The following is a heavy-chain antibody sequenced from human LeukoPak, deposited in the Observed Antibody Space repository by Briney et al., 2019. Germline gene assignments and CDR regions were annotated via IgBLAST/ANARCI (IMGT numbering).Heavy chain of an antibody. Sequence: SQTLSLTCTVSGGSINSGGYFWSWLRQDPGKGLEWIGYIHDSGSTFYNPSLKSRVTTSIDTSKNQFSLKLRPVTAADTAVYYCARAPGSSTTSFYMDVWGKGTTVTVSS. CDR3: ARAPGSSTTSFYMDV. CDR1: GGSINSGGYF. J-gene: IGHJ6*03. D-gene: IGHD2-2*01. V-gene: IGHV4-31*03. CDR2: IHDSGST.